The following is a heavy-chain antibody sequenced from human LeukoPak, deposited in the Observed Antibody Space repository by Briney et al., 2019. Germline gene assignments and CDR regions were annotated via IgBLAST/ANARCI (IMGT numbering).Heavy chain of an antibody. CDR3: ARDPSNYYGSGSYGY. V-gene: IGHV7-4-1*02. CDR2: INTNTGDP. Sequence: ASVKVSCKASGYTFTSYAMNWVRQAPGQGLEWMGWINTNTGDPTYAQGFTGRFVFSLDTSVSTAYLQISSLKAEDTAVYYCARDPSNYYGSGSYGYWGQGTLVTVSS. D-gene: IGHD3-10*01. CDR1: GYTFTSYA. J-gene: IGHJ4*02.